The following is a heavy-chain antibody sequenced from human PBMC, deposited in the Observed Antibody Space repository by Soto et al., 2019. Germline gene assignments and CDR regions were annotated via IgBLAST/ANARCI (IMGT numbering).Heavy chain of an antibody. CDR1: GFMFSTYL. D-gene: IGHD2-2*01. CDR2: IKQGGNEK. CDR3: VKTVYQLLGDDVFDM. Sequence: GSLRLSCEASGFMFSTYLMSWVRQAPGKGLEWVANIKQGGNEKFYVDSVKGRFTISRDNAKNSLYLQMNSLKHEDTALYYCVKTVYQLLGDDVFDMWGRGTMVT. J-gene: IGHJ3*02. V-gene: IGHV3-7*03.